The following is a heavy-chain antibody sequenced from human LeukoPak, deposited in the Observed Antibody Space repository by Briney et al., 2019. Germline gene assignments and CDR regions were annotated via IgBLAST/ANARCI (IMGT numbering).Heavy chain of an antibody. V-gene: IGHV4-59*01. CDR2: IYYSGST. J-gene: IGHJ4*02. CDR1: GGSISSYY. D-gene: IGHD1-26*01. CDR3: ARPIYSGSYYAHFDY. Sequence: SETLSLTCTVSGGSISSYYWSWIRQPPGKGLEWIGYIYYSGSTNYNPSLKSRVTISVDTSKNQFSLKLSSVTAADTAVYYCARPIYSGSYYAHFDYWGQGTLVTVSS.